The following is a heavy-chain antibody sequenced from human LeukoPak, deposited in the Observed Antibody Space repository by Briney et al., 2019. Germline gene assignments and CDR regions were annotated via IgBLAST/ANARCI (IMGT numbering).Heavy chain of an antibody. D-gene: IGHD1-26*01. Sequence: SQTLSLTCAISGDXVSNNSAAWSWIRQSPSRGLQWLGRTYYRSKWYNDYAVSLKSRITINPDTSKSHFTLQLNSVTPEDTAVYYCARSVGSPTSGFEHWGQGTLVTVSS. CDR1: GDXVSNNSAA. V-gene: IGHV6-1*01. CDR2: TYYRSKWYN. J-gene: IGHJ4*02. CDR3: ARSVGSPTSGFEH.